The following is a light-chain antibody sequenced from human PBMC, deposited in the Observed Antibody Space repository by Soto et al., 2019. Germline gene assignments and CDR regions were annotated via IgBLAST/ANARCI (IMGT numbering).Light chain of an antibody. CDR3: LRHNSYSQT. V-gene: IGKV1-5*01. Sequence: DIQMTQSPPTLSASVGDRVTITCRASQSIRHYLAWYLQMPGKAPKLLIYGASTLQRRVPSRYSGSGCGTEFTLTISSLQPDDFGTYFCLRHNSYSQTFGRGDKVEV. J-gene: IGKJ1*01. CDR1: QSIRHY. CDR2: GAS.